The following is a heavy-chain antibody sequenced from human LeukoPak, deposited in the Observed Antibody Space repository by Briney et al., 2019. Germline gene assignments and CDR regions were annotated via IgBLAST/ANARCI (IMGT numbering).Heavy chain of an antibody. CDR1: GGSFSGYY. Sequence: SETLSLTCAVYGGSFSGYYWSWIRQPPGKGLEWIGEINHSGSTNYNPSLKSRVTISVDTSKNQFSLKLSSVTAADTAVYYCASELGIDYWGQGTLVTASS. J-gene: IGHJ4*02. CDR3: ASELGIDY. V-gene: IGHV4-34*01. D-gene: IGHD7-27*01. CDR2: INHSGST.